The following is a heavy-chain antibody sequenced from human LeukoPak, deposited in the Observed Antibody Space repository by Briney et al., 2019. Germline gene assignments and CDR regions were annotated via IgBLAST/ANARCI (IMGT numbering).Heavy chain of an antibody. Sequence: ASVKVSCKASGYTFTGYYMHWVRQAPGQGLEWMGWINPNSGGTNYAQKFQGRVTMTRDTSISAAYMELSRLRPDDTAVYYCARPWVGYYDSSGYLGYWGQGTLVTVSS. CDR2: INPNSGGT. CDR3: ARPWVGYYDSSGYLGY. V-gene: IGHV1-2*02. CDR1: GYTFTGYY. J-gene: IGHJ4*02. D-gene: IGHD3-22*01.